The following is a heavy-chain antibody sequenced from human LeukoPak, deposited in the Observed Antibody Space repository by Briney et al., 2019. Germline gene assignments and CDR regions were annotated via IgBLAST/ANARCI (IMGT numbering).Heavy chain of an antibody. CDR1: GYTFTSYY. CDR2: INPSGGST. CDR3: ASILSSGLVDY. D-gene: IGHD6-19*01. Sequence: ASVTVSCKASGYTFTSYYMHWVRQAPGQGLEWMGIINPSGGSTSYAQKFQGRVTMTRDMSTSTVYMELSSLRSEDTAVYYCASILSSGLVDYWGQGTLVTVSS. J-gene: IGHJ4*02. V-gene: IGHV1-46*01.